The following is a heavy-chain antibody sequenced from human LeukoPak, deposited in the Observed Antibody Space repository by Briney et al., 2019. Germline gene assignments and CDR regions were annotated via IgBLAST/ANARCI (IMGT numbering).Heavy chain of an antibody. CDR1: GGSISSYY. Sequence: KPSETLSLTCTVSGGSISSYYWSWIRQPAGKGLEWIGRIYTSGSTNYNPSLKSRVTISVDTSKNQFSLKLSSVTAADTAVYYCARGGSRSSSWYGPTHAEYFQHWGQGTLVTVSS. D-gene: IGHD6-13*01. J-gene: IGHJ1*01. CDR2: IYTSGST. CDR3: ARGGSRSSSWYGPTHAEYFQH. V-gene: IGHV4-4*07.